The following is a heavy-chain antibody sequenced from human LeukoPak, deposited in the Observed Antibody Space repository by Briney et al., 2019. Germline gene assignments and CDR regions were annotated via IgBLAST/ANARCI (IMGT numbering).Heavy chain of an antibody. V-gene: IGHV1-18*01. Sequence: GASVKVSCKASGYTFSSYGISWGRQAPGQGLEWMGWISAHNGNTNYAQKLQGRVTMTTDTSTSTAYMELRSLRSDDTAVYYCARGLSSSHEGIFDYWGQGTLVTVSS. CDR2: ISAHNGNT. D-gene: IGHD6-13*01. CDR1: GYTFSSYG. CDR3: ARGLSSSHEGIFDY. J-gene: IGHJ4*02.